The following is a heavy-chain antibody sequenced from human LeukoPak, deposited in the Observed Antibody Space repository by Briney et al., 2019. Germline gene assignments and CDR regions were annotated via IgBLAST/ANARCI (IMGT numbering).Heavy chain of an antibody. J-gene: IGHJ5*02. CDR2: INPNSGGT. CDR1: GYTFTGYY. Sequence: ASVKVSYKASGYTFTGYYMHWVRQAPGQGLEWMGWINPNSGGTNYAQKFQGRVTMTRDTSISTAYMELSRLRSDDTAVYHCARDFCSGGSCTNWFDPWGQGTLVTVSS. V-gene: IGHV1-2*02. D-gene: IGHD2-15*01. CDR3: ARDFCSGGSCTNWFDP.